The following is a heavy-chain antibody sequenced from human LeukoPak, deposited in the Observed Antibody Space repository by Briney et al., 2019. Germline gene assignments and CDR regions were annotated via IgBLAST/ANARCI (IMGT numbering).Heavy chain of an antibody. V-gene: IGHV3-30*02. J-gene: IGHJ4*02. CDR2: IRYDGSNK. D-gene: IGHD6-19*01. CDR3: ASSRIAVAGESDY. Sequence: GGSLRLSCAASGFTFSSYGMHWVRQAPGKGLEWVAFIRYDGSNKYYADSVKGRFTISRDNSKNTLYPQMNSLRAEDTAVYYCASSRIAVAGESDYWSQGTLVTVSS. CDR1: GFTFSSYG.